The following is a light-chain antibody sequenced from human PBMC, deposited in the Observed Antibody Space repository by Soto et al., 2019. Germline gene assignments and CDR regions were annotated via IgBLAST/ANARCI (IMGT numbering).Light chain of an antibody. V-gene: IGLV2-14*01. CDR3: TSYTNSNAYIL. CDR2: EVT. J-gene: IGLJ2*01. Sequence: QSVLTQPASVSGSLGQSITISCTGTRTDIGGYNYVSWYQQYPGKAPKLVICEVTSRPSGISDRFSGSKSGNTASLTISGLQAEDEADYFCTSYTNSNAYILFGGGTKLTVL. CDR1: RTDIGGYNY.